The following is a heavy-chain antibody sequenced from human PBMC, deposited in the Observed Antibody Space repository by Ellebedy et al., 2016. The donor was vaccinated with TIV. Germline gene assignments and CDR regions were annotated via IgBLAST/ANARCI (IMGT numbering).Heavy chain of an antibody. CDR2: VYYIGSP. Sequence: MPSETLSLTCSVSGGSVSSTRYYWAWIRQPPGKGLEYIGRVYYIGSPYYNPSFKSRVTLSADTSKNQFSLNLRTVTAADTAVYYCARTDPWQPIDDWGQGILVSVSS. V-gene: IGHV4-39*01. CDR1: GGSVSSTRYY. CDR3: ARTDPWQPIDD. J-gene: IGHJ4*02. D-gene: IGHD2-21*02.